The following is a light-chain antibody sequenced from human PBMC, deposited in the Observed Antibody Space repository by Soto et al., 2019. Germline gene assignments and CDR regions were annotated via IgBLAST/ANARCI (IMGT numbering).Light chain of an antibody. CDR3: QQYNDWRYT. J-gene: IGKJ2*01. Sequence: EIVMTQSPATLSVSPGDRATLSCRASQSISSSLAWYQLKPGQAPRLLIYGASTRATGIPARFSGSGSGTEFTLTISSLQSEDFAVYYCQQYNDWRYTFGQGTKLEIK. CDR1: QSISSS. CDR2: GAS. V-gene: IGKV3-15*01.